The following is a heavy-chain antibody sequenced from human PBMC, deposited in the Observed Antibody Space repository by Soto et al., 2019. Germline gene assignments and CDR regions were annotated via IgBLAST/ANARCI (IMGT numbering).Heavy chain of an antibody. CDR1: GGSISSSSYY. V-gene: IGHV4-39*01. Sequence: SETLSLTCTVSGGSISSSSYYCAWIRQPPGKRLEWIGSIYYSGNTYYNPSLKSRVTISVDTSKNQFSLKLSSVTAADTAVYYCARAKYGFNWFDPWGQGTLVTVSS. J-gene: IGHJ5*02. CDR3: ARAKYGFNWFDP. D-gene: IGHD4-17*01. CDR2: IYYSGNT.